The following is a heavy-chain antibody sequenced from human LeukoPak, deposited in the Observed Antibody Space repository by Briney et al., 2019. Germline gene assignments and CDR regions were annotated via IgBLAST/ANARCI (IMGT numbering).Heavy chain of an antibody. V-gene: IGHV4-59*01. Sequence: SETLSLTCIVSGDSFTNYYWSWIRQPPGKGLEWIGHIYYSGNTNYNPSLKSRVTISIDTSKNQFSLKLSSVTAADTAVYYCARRLYQLSRYAFDIWGQGTMVTVSS. CDR1: GDSFTNYY. J-gene: IGHJ3*02. CDR2: IYYSGNT. CDR3: ARRLYQLSRYAFDI. D-gene: IGHD3-3*01.